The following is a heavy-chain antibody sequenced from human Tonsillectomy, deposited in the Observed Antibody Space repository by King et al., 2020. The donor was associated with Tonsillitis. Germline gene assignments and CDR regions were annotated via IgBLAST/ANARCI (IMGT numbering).Heavy chain of an antibody. Sequence: VQLVESGGGLIQPGGSLRLSCAASGFTVSSNYMSWVRQAPGKGLVWGSVSYSGGSTYYAESVKGRFTISRENSKHTLYLQMNSLRAEDTAVYYCARDRGLSLYYYYGMDVWGQGTTVTVSS. CDR2: SYSGGST. CDR1: GFTVSSNY. J-gene: IGHJ6*02. V-gene: IGHV3-53*01. CDR3: ARDRGLSLYYYYGMDV. D-gene: IGHD3-10*01.